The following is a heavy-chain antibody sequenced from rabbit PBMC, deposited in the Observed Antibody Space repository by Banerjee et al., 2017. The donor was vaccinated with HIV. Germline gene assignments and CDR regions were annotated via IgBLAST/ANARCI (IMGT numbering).Heavy chain of an antibody. CDR3: ARDLAGVIGWNFNL. V-gene: IGHV1S40*01. J-gene: IGHJ4*01. Sequence: GGDLVKPGASLTLTCKASGFSFSSGYDMCWVRQAPGKGLEWIACIDTGSSGRTYYASWAKGRFTISKTSSTTVTLQMTSLTAADTATYFCARDLAGVIGWNFNLWGPGTLVTVS. CDR2: IDTGSSGRT. CDR1: GFSFSSGYD. D-gene: IGHD4-1*01.